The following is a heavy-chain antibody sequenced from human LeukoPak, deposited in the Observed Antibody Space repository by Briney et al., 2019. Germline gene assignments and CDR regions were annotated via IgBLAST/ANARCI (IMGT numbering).Heavy chain of an antibody. Sequence: PGGSLRLSCAASGFTFSSYEMNWVRQAPGKGLEWVSYISSSGSIVSYADSVKGRFTISRDNAKNSLYLQMNSLRAEDTAVYYCARRTQEAHYYYGMDVWGQGTTVTVSS. CDR1: GFTFSSYE. CDR3: ARRTQEAHYYYGMDV. CDR2: ISSSGSIV. V-gene: IGHV3-48*03. D-gene: IGHD1/OR15-1a*01. J-gene: IGHJ6*02.